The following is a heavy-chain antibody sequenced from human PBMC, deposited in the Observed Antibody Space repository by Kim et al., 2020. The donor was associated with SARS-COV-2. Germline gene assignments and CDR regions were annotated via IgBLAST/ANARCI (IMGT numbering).Heavy chain of an antibody. J-gene: IGHJ4*02. Sequence: GGSLRLSCAASGFSFTHYAMNWVRQAPGKGLEWVSAVRHGGSDTYFADSVKGRFSISRDNSKNTLFLQMNSLRAEDTAVYYCARGARPQVTSNSFEYLGQRILMTVSS. V-gene: IGHV3-23*01. CDR1: GFSFTHYA. CDR3: ARGARPQVTSNSFEY. D-gene: IGHD4-4*01. CDR2: VRHGGSDT.